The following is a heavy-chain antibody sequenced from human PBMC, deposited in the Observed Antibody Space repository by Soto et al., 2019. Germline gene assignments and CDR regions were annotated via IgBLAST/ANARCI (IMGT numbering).Heavy chain of an antibody. D-gene: IGHD6-19*01. CDR2: IWYDGSNK. V-gene: IGHV3-33*01. J-gene: IGHJ6*02. Sequence: QVQLVESGGGVVQPGRSLRLSCAASGFTFSSYGIHWVRQAPGKGLEWVAVIWYDGSNKYYADSVKGRFTISRDNSKNTLYLQMNSLRAEDTAVYYCARDVAVAGSDYFYYYYGMDVWGQGTTVTVSS. CDR1: GFTFSSYG. CDR3: ARDVAVAGSDYFYYYYGMDV.